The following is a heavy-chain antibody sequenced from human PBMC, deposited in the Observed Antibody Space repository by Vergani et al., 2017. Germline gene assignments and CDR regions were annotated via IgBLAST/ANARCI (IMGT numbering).Heavy chain of an antibody. CDR2: ISGSGVSA. Sequence: EVQLLESGGGLVQPGGSLRPTCAASEFTFSNYAMNWVRQAPGKGLEWVSGISGSGVSAYYTDSVKGLFTISRDNSKNMLFLQINNLRTVDTAIYYCAKQYFVSGNYLFDYWGQGTLVTVSS. D-gene: IGHD3-10*01. V-gene: IGHV3-23*01. CDR1: EFTFSNYA. CDR3: AKQYFVSGNYLFDY. J-gene: IGHJ4*02.